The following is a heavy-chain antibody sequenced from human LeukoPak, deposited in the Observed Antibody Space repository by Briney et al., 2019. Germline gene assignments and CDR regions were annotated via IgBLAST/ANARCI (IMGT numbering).Heavy chain of an antibody. CDR3: RYYGSDRRYYFDY. CDR1: GGTFSSYA. D-gene: IGHD3-10*01. V-gene: IGHV1-69*13. J-gene: IGHJ4*02. CDR2: IIPIFGTA. Sequence: GASVKVSCKASGGTFSSYAISWVRQAPGQGLEWMGGIIPIFGTANYAQKFQGRVTITADESTSTAYMELSSLRSEDTAVYYCRYYGSDRRYYFDYWGQGTLVTVSS.